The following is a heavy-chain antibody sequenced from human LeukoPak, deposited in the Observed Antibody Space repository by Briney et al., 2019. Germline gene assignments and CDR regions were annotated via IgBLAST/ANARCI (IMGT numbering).Heavy chain of an antibody. J-gene: IGHJ5*02. CDR1: GFTFSSYA. CDR2: ISGSGGST. CDR3: ARESTAMVMYNWFDP. Sequence: QPGGSLRLSCAASGFTFSSYAMSWVRQAPGKGLEWVSAISGSGGSTYYADSVKGRFTISRDNAKNSLYLQMNSLRAEDTAVYYCARESTAMVMYNWFDPWGQGTLVTVSS. D-gene: IGHD5-18*01. V-gene: IGHV3-23*01.